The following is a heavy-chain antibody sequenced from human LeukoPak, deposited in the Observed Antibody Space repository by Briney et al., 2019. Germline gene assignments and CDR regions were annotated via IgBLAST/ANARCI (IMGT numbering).Heavy chain of an antibody. CDR3: AREMDAHPRIVV. D-gene: IGHD2-21*01. V-gene: IGHV4-31*11. CDR1: GGSISSGGYR. CDR2: INYSGST. Sequence: PSQTLSLTCAVSGGSISSGGYRWTWIRQYPGKGLEWIGYINYSGSTYYNPSLKSRVIISVDTSKNQFSLNLNSVTAADTAVYYCAREMDAHPRIVVWGQGTLVTVSS. J-gene: IGHJ1*01.